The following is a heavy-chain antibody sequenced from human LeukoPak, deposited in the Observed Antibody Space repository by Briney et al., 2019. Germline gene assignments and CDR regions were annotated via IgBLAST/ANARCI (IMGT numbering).Heavy chain of an antibody. CDR2: VGYDESIK. V-gene: IGHV3-33*01. CDR1: GFSFSSFG. J-gene: IGHJ6*02. Sequence: GGSLRLSCAASGFSFSSFGMHWVRQAPGGGLEWVTIVGYDESIKYYADSVEDRFTISRDNSKNTVHLQMNSLRAEDTAVYYCARGSGGYQYLMDVWGQGATVIVSS. CDR3: ARGSGGYQYLMDV. D-gene: IGHD2-15*01.